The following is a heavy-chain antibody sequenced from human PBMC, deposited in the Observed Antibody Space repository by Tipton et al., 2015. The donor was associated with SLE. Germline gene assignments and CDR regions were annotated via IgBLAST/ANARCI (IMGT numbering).Heavy chain of an antibody. CDR3: AARYYDYIWAGSRKYFFDY. V-gene: IGHV4-38-2*02. CDR2: VYPSGET. D-gene: IGHD3-16*01. J-gene: IGHJ4*02. Sequence: TLSLTCTVSGYSISTGFYWGWIRQPPGKGLEWIGHVYPSGETDYNPSLRSRLTISQDTPKNQFSLKLNSVTAADTAVYFCAARYYDYIWAGSRKYFFDYWGQGALVTVSS. CDR1: GYSISTGFY.